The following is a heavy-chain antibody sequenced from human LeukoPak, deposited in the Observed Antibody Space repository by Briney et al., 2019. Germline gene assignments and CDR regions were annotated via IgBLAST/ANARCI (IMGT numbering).Heavy chain of an antibody. CDR3: ASPGITTTEGDY. J-gene: IGHJ4*02. CDR1: GFTFSDYY. CDR2: ISSGGTTI. V-gene: IGHV3-11*01. D-gene: IGHD1-14*01. Sequence: RGSLRLSCAASGFTFSDYYMSWIRQAPGKGLEWVSYISSGGTTIYYADSVKGRFTISRDNAKNSLYLQMNSLRAEDTAVYYCASPGITTTEGDYWGQGILVTVSS.